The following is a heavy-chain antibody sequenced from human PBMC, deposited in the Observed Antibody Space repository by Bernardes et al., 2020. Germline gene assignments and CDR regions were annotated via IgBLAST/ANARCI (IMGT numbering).Heavy chain of an antibody. J-gene: IGHJ6*02. V-gene: IGHV3-23*01. Sequence: GGSLRLSCAASGFTFSSYAMSWVRQAPGKGLEWVSAISGSGGSTYYADSVKGRLTISRDNSKNTLYLQMNSLRAEDTAVYYCAKGSGSYYYYGMDVWGQGTTVTVSS. CDR2: ISGSGGST. CDR3: AKGSGSYYYYGMDV. CDR1: GFTFSSYA. D-gene: IGHD3-10*01.